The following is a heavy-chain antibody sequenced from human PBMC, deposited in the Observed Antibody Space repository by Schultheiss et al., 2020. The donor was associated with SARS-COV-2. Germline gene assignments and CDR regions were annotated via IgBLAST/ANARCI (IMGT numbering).Heavy chain of an antibody. J-gene: IGHJ4*02. CDR2: IYNSGSI. Sequence: SETLSLTCAVYGGSFSGYYWSWIRQSPGKGLEWIGYIYNSGSIYYNPSLKSRVTISVDTSKSQFSLKLSSVTAADTAVYYCAKLSRKWVVAATATPLPLPDYWGQGTLVTVSS. CDR1: GGSFSGYY. CDR3: AKLSRKWVVAATATPLPLPDY. V-gene: IGHV4-4*08. D-gene: IGHD2-15*01.